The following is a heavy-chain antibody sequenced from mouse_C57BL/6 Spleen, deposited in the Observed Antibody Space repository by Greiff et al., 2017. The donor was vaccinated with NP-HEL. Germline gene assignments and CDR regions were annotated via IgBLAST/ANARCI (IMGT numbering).Heavy chain of an antibody. D-gene: IGHD2-3*01. CDR1: GYAFSSSW. Sequence: QVQLQQSGPELVKPGASVKISCKASGYAFSSSWMNWVKQRPGKGLEWIGRIYPGDGDTNYNGKFKGKATLTADKSSSTAYMQLSSLTSEDSAVYFCARGYDGYYDYAMDYWGQGTSVTVSS. V-gene: IGHV1-82*01. J-gene: IGHJ4*01. CDR2: IYPGDGDT. CDR3: ARGYDGYYDYAMDY.